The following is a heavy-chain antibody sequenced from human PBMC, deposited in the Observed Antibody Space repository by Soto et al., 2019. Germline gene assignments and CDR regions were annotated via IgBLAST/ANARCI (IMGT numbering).Heavy chain of an antibody. J-gene: IGHJ4*02. Sequence: EVQLVESGGGLVQPGGSLRLSCAASGFTFISYWMSWVRQAPGKGLEWVANIKQDGSEKYYVDSVKGRFSISRDDAKNSLYLRMNSLRVEDTAVYYCARGYCSGGSCYLYYFDYWGQGTLVTVSS. D-gene: IGHD2-15*01. CDR1: GFTFISYW. CDR3: ARGYCSGGSCYLYYFDY. CDR2: IKQDGSEK. V-gene: IGHV3-7*01.